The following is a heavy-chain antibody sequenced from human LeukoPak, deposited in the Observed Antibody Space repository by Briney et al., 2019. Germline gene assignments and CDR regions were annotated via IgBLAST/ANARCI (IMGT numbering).Heavy chain of an antibody. D-gene: IGHD6-19*01. Sequence: PGGSLRLSCAASGFTFNNYAISWVRQAPGKGLEWVSAISSGGTTYYADSVKGRFTISRDNSKNTMNLQMNSLTAEDTAVYYCAKGPSSGWSYFDYWGQGTQVTVSS. CDR2: ISSGGTT. CDR3: AKGPSSGWSYFDY. V-gene: IGHV3-23*01. CDR1: GFTFNNYA. J-gene: IGHJ4*02.